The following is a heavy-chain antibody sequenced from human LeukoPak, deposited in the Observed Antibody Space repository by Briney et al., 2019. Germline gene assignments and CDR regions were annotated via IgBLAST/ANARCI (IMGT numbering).Heavy chain of an antibody. J-gene: IGHJ3*02. Sequence: PGGSLRLSCAASGFTFSDYWMTWVRQAPGKGLEWVANIKQDGSEKYYVDSVKGRFTISRDNAKNSLYLQMNSLRAEDTAVYCCARVQDGYSKYAFDIWGQGTMVTVSS. CDR2: IKQDGSEK. CDR3: ARVQDGYSKYAFDI. CDR1: GFTFSDYW. D-gene: IGHD5-24*01. V-gene: IGHV3-7*03.